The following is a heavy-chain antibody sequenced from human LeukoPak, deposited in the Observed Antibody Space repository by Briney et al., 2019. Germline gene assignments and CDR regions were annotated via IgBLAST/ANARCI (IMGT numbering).Heavy chain of an antibody. V-gene: IGHV4-61*01. D-gene: IGHD1-26*01. J-gene: IGHJ4*02. CDR2: IHHSGTT. CDR1: GGSVSRGSYY. Sequence: SETLSLTCTVSGGSVSRGSYYWSWTRQPPGKGLEWIGYIHHSGTTNYSPSLKSRVTISVDMSKNQFFLNLTSVTAADTAVYYCARGRLGATYWGQGTLVTVSS. CDR3: ARGRLGATY.